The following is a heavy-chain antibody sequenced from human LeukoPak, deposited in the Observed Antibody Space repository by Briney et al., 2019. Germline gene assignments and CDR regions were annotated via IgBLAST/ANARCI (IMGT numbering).Heavy chain of an antibody. Sequence: SVKVSCKASGGTFSSYAISWVRQAPGQGLEWMGRIIPIFGTANYAQKFQGRVTITTDTSTSTAYMELRSLRSDDTAVYYCARAARLYYYDSSGFDYWGQGTLVTVSS. CDR2: IIPIFGTA. V-gene: IGHV1-69*05. D-gene: IGHD3-22*01. CDR3: ARAARLYYYDSSGFDY. J-gene: IGHJ4*02. CDR1: GGTFSSYA.